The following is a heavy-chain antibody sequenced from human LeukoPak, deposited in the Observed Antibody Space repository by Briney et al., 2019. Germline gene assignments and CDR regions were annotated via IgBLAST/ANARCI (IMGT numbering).Heavy chain of an antibody. CDR3: ATRKLGNDY. CDR2: IYYSGSS. V-gene: IGHV4-39*07. D-gene: IGHD7-27*01. CDR1: GGSISSSSSY. J-gene: IGHJ4*02. Sequence: PSETLSLTCSVSGGSISSSSSYWGWIRQPPGKGLEWIGSIYYSGSSFDNPALKSRVTMSLDTSKNQFSLKLYSVTAADTAVYYCATRKLGNDYWGQGTLVTVSS.